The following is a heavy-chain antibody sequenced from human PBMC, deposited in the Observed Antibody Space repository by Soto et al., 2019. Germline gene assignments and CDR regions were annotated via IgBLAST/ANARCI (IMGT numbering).Heavy chain of an antibody. V-gene: IGHV2-5*02. D-gene: IGHD1-26*01. Sequence: QITLEESGPTLVKPTQTLTLTCTFSGFSLTTDRVGVGWIRQPPGEALEWLAVIYWDDSKTYRPSLESRLTITKDTSKNQGALTMTNLDSLDTATYYCAHAYGGRSLYWGQGTLVTVSS. CDR1: GFSLTTDRVG. J-gene: IGHJ4*02. CDR3: AHAYGGRSLY. CDR2: IYWDDSK.